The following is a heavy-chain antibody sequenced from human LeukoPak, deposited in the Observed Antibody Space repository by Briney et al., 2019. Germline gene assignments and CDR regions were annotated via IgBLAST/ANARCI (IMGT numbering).Heavy chain of an antibody. CDR3: ARELPGTTYYYGSGTSRGYYMDV. D-gene: IGHD3-10*01. J-gene: IGHJ6*03. CDR2: IKQDESEK. V-gene: IGHV3-7*01. CDR1: GFTFSSYS. Sequence: PGGSLRLSCAASGFTFSSYSITWVRQTPGKGLEWVANIKQDESEKFYVDSVKGRFTISRDNAKNSLYLQMNSLRAEDTAVYYCARELPGTTYYYGSGTSRGYYMDVWAKGTTVTISS.